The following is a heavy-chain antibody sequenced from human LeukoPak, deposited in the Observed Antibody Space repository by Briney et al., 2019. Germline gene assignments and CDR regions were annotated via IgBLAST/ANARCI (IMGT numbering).Heavy chain of an antibody. J-gene: IGHJ5*02. CDR3: ARGCSGGSCFNGPSWFDP. CDR2: ISAYNGNT. V-gene: IGHV1-18*01. D-gene: IGHD2-15*01. CDR1: GYTFTSYG. Sequence: ASVKVSCKASGYTFTSYGISWVRQAPGQGLEWMGWISAYNGNTNYAQKLQGRVTMTTDTSTSTAYVELSSLRSEDTAVYYCARGCSGGSCFNGPSWFDPWGQGTLVTVSS.